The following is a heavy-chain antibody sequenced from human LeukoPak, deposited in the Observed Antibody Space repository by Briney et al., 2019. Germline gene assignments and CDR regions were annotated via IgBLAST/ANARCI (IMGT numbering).Heavy chain of an antibody. CDR2: ISSNGGST. J-gene: IGHJ4*02. V-gene: IGHV3-64D*06. CDR1: GFTFSSYA. D-gene: IGHD6-13*01. Sequence: GGSLRLSCSASGFTFSSYAMHWVRQAPGKGLEYVSAISSNGGSTYYADSVKGRFTISRDNSKNTLSLQMSSLRPEDTAVYYCVKGDRYSSSHLAYWGQGTLVTVSS. CDR3: VKGDRYSSSHLAY.